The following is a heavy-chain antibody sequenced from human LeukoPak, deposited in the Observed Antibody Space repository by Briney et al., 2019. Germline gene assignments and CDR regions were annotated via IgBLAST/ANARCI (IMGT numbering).Heavy chain of an antibody. CDR2: IYHSGST. D-gene: IGHD3-22*01. Sequence: SETLSLTCAVSGGSISSSNWWSWVRQPPGKGLEWIGEIYHSGSTNYNPPLKSRVTISVDKSKNQFSLKLSSVTAADTAVYYCARAPWDSSGYGAFDYWGQGTLVTVSS. V-gene: IGHV4-4*02. CDR3: ARAPWDSSGYGAFDY. CDR1: GGSISSSNW. J-gene: IGHJ4*02.